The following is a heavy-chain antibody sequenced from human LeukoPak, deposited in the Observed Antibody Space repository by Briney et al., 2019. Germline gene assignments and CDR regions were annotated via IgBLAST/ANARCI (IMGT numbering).Heavy chain of an antibody. D-gene: IGHD2-2*01. CDR1: GGSFSGYY. V-gene: IGHV4-34*01. Sequence: SETLCLTCAVYGGSFSGYYWSWIRQPPGKGLEWIGEINHSGSTNYNPSLKSRVTISVDTSKNQFSLKLSSVTAADTAVYYCARGPGYCSSTSCYRFDPWGQGTLVTVSS. J-gene: IGHJ5*02. CDR3: ARGPGYCSSTSCYRFDP. CDR2: INHSGST.